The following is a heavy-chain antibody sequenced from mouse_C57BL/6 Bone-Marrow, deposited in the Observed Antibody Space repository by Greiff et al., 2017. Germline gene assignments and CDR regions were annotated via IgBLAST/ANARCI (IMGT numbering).Heavy chain of an antibody. V-gene: IGHV1-81*01. Sequence: QVQLQQSGAELARPGASVKLSCKASGYTFTSYGISWVKQRTGRGLEWIGEIYPRSGNTYYNEKFKGKATLTADKSSSTAYMELRSLTSEDSAVXFCATLYYDYDLAWFAYWGQGTLVTVSA. CDR2: IYPRSGNT. CDR1: GYTFTSYG. J-gene: IGHJ3*01. D-gene: IGHD2-4*01. CDR3: ATLYYDYDLAWFAY.